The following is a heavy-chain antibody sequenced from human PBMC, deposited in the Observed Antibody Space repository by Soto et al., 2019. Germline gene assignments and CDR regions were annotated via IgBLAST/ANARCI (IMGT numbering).Heavy chain of an antibody. J-gene: IGHJ4*02. Sequence: SETLSLTCTVSGGSVTSGNYYWNWIRQPPGKGLEWIGYIYYTGSTNYNPSLGSRVTISVDTSKNQFSLKLSSVTAADTAVYYCAGGRTEGGANFGNLGPETLVAVSS. V-gene: IGHV4-61*01. CDR1: GGSVTSGNYY. CDR3: AGGRTEGGANFGN. D-gene: IGHD3-10*01. CDR2: IYYTGST.